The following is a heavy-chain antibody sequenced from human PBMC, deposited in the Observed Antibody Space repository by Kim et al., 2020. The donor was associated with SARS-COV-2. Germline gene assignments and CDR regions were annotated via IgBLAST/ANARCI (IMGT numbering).Heavy chain of an antibody. V-gene: IGHV1-18*04. Sequence: ASVKVSCKASGYTFTSYGISWVRQAPGQGLEWMGWISAYNGNTNYAQKLQGRVTMTTDTSTSTAYMELRSLRSDDTAVYYCARTDRGYCSSTSCYLFYYGMDVWGQGTTVTVSS. CDR2: ISAYNGNT. J-gene: IGHJ6*02. D-gene: IGHD2-2*01. CDR3: ARTDRGYCSSTSCYLFYYGMDV. CDR1: GYTFTSYG.